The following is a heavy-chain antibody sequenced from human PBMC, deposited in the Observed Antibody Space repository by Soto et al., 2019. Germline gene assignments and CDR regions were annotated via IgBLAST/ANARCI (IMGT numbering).Heavy chain of an antibody. D-gene: IGHD2-21*02. J-gene: IGHJ6*02. CDR2: IKQDGSEK. CDR1: GFTFSSYW. CDR3: ARVPSIVVVTAKTYYYYGMDV. V-gene: IGHV3-7*01. Sequence: GGSLRLSCAASGFTFSSYWMSWVRQAPGKGLEWVANIKQDGSEKYYVDSVKGRFTISRDNAKNSLYLKMNSLRAEDTAVYYFARVPSIVVVTAKTYYYYGMDVWGQGTTVTVSS.